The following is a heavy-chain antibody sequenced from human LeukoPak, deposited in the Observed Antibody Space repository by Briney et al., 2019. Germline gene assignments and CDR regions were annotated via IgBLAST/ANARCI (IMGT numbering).Heavy chain of an antibody. V-gene: IGHV4-59*01. CDR3: AKSPAVAGKEAFYYYFDY. CDR1: GGSISSYY. D-gene: IGHD6-19*01. CDR2: IYYSGST. Sequence: PSETLSLTCTVSGGSISSYYWSWIRQPPGKGLEWIGYIYYSGSTNYNPSLKSRVTISVDTSKNQFSLKLNSVTAADTAVYYCAKSPAVAGKEAFYYYFDYWGQGTLVTVSS. J-gene: IGHJ4*02.